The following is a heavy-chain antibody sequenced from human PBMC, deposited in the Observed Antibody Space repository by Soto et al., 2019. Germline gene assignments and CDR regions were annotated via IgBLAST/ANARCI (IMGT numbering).Heavy chain of an antibody. Sequence: SETLSLTCTVSGGSISNYYWSWIRQPPEKGLEWIGYIYYSGSTYYNPSLKSRVTVSVDTSKNQFSLMLSSVTAVDTAVYYCARHPSDFWFDPWGQGTLVTVSS. V-gene: IGHV4-59*08. CDR3: ARHPSDFWFDP. CDR2: IYYSGST. D-gene: IGHD2-21*02. CDR1: GGSISNYY. J-gene: IGHJ5*02.